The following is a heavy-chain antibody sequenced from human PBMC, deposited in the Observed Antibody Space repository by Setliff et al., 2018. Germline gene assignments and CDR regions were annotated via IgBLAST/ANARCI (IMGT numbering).Heavy chain of an antibody. CDR3: ARHVGSRSRGYNYYYYYMDV. D-gene: IGHD3-10*01. J-gene: IGHJ6*03. CDR1: GGSLSADYY. CDR2: IYNSGTT. V-gene: IGHV4-59*08. Sequence: PSETLSLTCTVSGGSLSADYYWSWIRQPPGKGLEWIGRIYNSGTTNYNPSLKSRVTISADTSRNQFSLQLISVTAADTAVYYCARHVGSRSRGYNYYYYYMDVWGKGTTVTVSS.